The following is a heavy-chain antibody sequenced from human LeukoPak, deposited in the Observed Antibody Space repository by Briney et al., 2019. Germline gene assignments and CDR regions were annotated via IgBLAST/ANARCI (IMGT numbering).Heavy chain of an antibody. V-gene: IGHV3-21*01. Sequence: NPGGSLRLSCAASGFTFSSYSMNWVRQAPGKGLEWVSSISSSSSYIYYADSVKGRFTISRDNAKNSLYLQMNSLRAEDMAVYYCARCPQQLVSYDAFDIWGQGTMVTVSS. D-gene: IGHD6-13*01. CDR2: ISSSSSYI. CDR1: GFTFSSYS. J-gene: IGHJ3*02. CDR3: ARCPQQLVSYDAFDI.